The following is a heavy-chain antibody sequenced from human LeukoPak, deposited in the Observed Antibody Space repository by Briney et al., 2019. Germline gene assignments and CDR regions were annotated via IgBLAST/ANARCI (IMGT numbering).Heavy chain of an antibody. CDR3: AREFYGDYYY. CDR1: GFTFDDYA. Sequence: GGSLRLSCAASGFTFDDYAMHWVRQAPGKGLEWVSGISWNSGSIGYADSVKGRFTISRDNAKNSLYLQMNSLRAEDTAVYYCAREFYGDYYYWGQGTLVTVSS. D-gene: IGHD4-17*01. CDR2: ISWNSGSI. V-gene: IGHV3-9*01. J-gene: IGHJ4*02.